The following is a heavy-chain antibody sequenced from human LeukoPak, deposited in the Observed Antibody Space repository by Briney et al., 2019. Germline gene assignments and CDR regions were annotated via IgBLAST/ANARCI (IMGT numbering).Heavy chain of an antibody. J-gene: IGHJ3*02. D-gene: IGHD3-22*01. V-gene: IGHV3-33*01. CDR1: LFTFSSYG. CDR3: ARIHSLYYYDSSGYGAFDI. Sequence: PGGSLTHFRAQPLFTFSSYGMHWVRPAPGKGLERVPVIWNDGSNKYYADSVKGRFTISRDNSKNTLYLQMNSLRAEDTAVYYCARIHSLYYYDSSGYGAFDIWGQGTMVTVSS. CDR2: IWNDGSNK.